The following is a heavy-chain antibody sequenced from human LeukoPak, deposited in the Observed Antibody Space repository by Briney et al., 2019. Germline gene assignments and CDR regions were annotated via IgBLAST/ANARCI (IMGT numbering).Heavy chain of an antibody. CDR1: GYSISSGYY. Sequence: SETLSLTCTVSGYSISSGYYWGWSRQPPGKGLEWIGSIYHSGSTYYNPSLKSRVTMSVDTSKNQFSLKLNSVTAADTAVYYCARDYDVLTAYPPTQLFDPWGQGTLVTVSS. CDR3: ARDYDVLTAYPPTQLFDP. CDR2: IYHSGST. V-gene: IGHV4-38-2*02. D-gene: IGHD3-9*01. J-gene: IGHJ5*02.